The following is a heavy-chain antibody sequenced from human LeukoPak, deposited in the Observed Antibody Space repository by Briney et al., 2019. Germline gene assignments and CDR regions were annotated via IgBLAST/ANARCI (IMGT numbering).Heavy chain of an antibody. CDR1: GFSFSTYA. V-gene: IGHV3-23*01. J-gene: IGHJ4*02. D-gene: IGHD1-20*01. CDR3: AKDETLSGINYFAS. CDR2: ITGSGIGT. Sequence: GGSLRLSCAVSGFSFSTYAMSWVRQAPGEGLEWVSGITGSGIGTYYADSVKGRFTISRDNSRNTLYLEMSNLRAEGTAIYYCAKDETLSGINYFASWGQGTLVTVSS.